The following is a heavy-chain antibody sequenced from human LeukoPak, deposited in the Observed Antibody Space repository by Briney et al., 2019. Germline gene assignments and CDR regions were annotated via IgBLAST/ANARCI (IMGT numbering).Heavy chain of an antibody. Sequence: GGSLRLSCAASGFTFDDYGMSWVRQAPGKGLEWVSGINWDGGSTGYADSVKGRFTISRDNTKNSLYLQMNSLRAEDTALYYCARDYYYYMDVWGKGTTVTVSS. V-gene: IGHV3-20*04. CDR1: GFTFDDYG. CDR2: INWDGGST. J-gene: IGHJ6*03. CDR3: ARDYYYYMDV.